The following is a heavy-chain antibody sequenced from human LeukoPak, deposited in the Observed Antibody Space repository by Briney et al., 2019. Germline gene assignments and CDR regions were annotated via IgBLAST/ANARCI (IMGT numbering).Heavy chain of an antibody. CDR3: AKDVRYYYDSSGYYY. V-gene: IGHV3-23*01. J-gene: IGHJ4*02. D-gene: IGHD3-22*01. Sequence: PGGSLRLSCAASGFTFSNYAMSWVRQAPGKGLEWVSAISGSGINTHYADSVKGRFTISRDNSKNTLFLQMNSLRAEDTAVYYCAKDVRYYYDSSGYYYWGQGTLVTVSS. CDR1: GFTFSNYA. CDR2: ISGSGINT.